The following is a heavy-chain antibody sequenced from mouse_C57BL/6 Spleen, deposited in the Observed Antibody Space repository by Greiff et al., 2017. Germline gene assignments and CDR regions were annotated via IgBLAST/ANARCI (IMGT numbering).Heavy chain of an antibody. Sequence: QVQLQQPGAELVKPGASVKLSCKASGYTFTSYWMHWVKQRPGQGLEWIGMIHPNSGSTNYNEKFKSKATLTVDKSSSTAYMQLSSLTPEDSAVYYCARLGKNYYGSWGYWGQGTTLTVSS. CDR1: GYTFTSYW. CDR3: ARLGKNYYGSWGY. J-gene: IGHJ2*01. D-gene: IGHD1-1*01. V-gene: IGHV1-64*01. CDR2: IHPNSGST.